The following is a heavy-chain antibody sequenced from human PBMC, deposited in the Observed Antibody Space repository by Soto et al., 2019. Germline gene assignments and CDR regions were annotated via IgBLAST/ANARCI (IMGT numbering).Heavy chain of an antibody. CDR1: GFSLSTGGVG. CDR2: IYWDDDK. V-gene: IGHV2-5*02. Sequence: QITLKESGPTLVKPTQTLTLTCTFSGFSLSTGGVGVGWIRQPPGKALEWLALIYWDDDKRYSPSLKSRLTITKDTSKNQVVLTMTNMDPVDTAPYYCAYGPTLNCYYYYMDVWGKGTTVTVSS. J-gene: IGHJ6*03. CDR3: AYGPTLNCYYYYMDV.